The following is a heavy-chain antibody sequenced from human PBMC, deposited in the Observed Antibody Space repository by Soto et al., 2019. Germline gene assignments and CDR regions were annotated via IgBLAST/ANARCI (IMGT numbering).Heavy chain of an antibody. CDR3: ARDRPFDYDILTGYYLFDY. Sequence: GASVKVSCKDSGYTFTSCGISCVRQAPGQGLEWMGWISAYNGNTNYAQKLQGRVTMTTDTSTSTAYMELRSLRSDDTAVYYCARDRPFDYDILTGYYLFDYWGQGTLVTVS. CDR2: ISAYNGNT. D-gene: IGHD3-9*01. J-gene: IGHJ4*02. V-gene: IGHV1-18*01. CDR1: GYTFTSCG.